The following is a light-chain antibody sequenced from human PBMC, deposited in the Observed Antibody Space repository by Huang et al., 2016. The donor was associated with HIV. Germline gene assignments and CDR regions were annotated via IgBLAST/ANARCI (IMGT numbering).Light chain of an antibody. Sequence: AIRMTQSPSSLSASTGDRVNITCRASQDINNFLAWYQQKPGKAPNLLIYAASILETGVPSRFSGSGSGTEFNLSISCLQSEDFATYYCQQYYSHRTFGQGTQVEIK. V-gene: IGKV1-8*01. CDR2: AAS. CDR3: QQYYSHRT. J-gene: IGKJ1*01. CDR1: QDINNF.